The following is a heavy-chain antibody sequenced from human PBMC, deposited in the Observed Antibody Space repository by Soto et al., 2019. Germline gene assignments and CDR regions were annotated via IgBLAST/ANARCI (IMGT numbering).Heavy chain of an antibody. CDR3: ARDLYDFWSGYYGGGGY. J-gene: IGHJ4*02. Sequence: SGKVSCKASGYTFTSYGISWVRQAPGQGLEWMGWISAYNGNTNYAQKLQGRVTMTTDTSTSTAYMELRSLRSDDTAVYYCARDLYDFWSGYYGGGGYWGQGTLVTVSS. CDR2: ISAYNGNT. V-gene: IGHV1-18*01. D-gene: IGHD3-3*01. CDR1: GYTFTSYG.